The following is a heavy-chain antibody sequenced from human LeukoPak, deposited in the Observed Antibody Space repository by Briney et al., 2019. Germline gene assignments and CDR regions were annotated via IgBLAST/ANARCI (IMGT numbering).Heavy chain of an antibody. J-gene: IGHJ3*02. CDR2: ISSSSSYI. CDR1: GFTFSSYS. Sequence: GSLRLSCAASGFTFSSYSMNWVRQAPGKGLEWVSSISSSSSYIYYADSVKGRFTISRDNAKNSLYLQMNSLRAEDTAVYYCVRDGLLVSGVALDIWGQGTLVTVSP. V-gene: IGHV3-21*01. CDR3: VRDGLLVSGVALDI. D-gene: IGHD2-15*01.